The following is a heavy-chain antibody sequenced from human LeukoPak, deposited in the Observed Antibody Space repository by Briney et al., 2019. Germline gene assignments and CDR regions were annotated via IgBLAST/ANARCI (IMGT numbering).Heavy chain of an antibody. J-gene: IGHJ3*02. V-gene: IGHV3-15*01. CDR2: IKTTSDGGPT. CDR1: GVAFSHAW. Sequence: GGSLRLSCAASGVAFSHAWMSWVRQAPGKGLEWVAQIKTTSDGGPTDYAAPVKGRFTISRDDSENMLYLQMNSLKTEDTAVYYCTTNDAFDIWDQGTMVIVSS. CDR3: TTNDAFDI.